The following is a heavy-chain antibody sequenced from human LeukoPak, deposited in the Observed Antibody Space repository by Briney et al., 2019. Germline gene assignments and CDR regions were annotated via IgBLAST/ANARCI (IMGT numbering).Heavy chain of an antibody. D-gene: IGHD6-13*01. V-gene: IGHV4-4*02. Sequence: SGTLSLTCAVSGGSISSSNWWSWVRQPPGKGLEWIGEIYHSGSTNYNPSLKSRVTISVDKSKNQFSLKLSSVTAADTAVYYCARDSQYSSSWYESRYFDYWGQGTLVTVSS. J-gene: IGHJ4*02. CDR2: IYHSGST. CDR3: ARDSQYSSSWYESRYFDY. CDR1: GGSISSSNW.